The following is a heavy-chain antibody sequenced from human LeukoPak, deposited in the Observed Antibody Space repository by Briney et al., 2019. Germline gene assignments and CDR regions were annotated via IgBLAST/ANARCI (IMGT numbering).Heavy chain of an antibody. CDR2: INTDGSST. Sequence: PGGSLRLSCAASGFTFSGYWMRWVRQAPGKGLVWGSRINTDGSSTTYADSVKGRLTISRDNAKNTLYLQMNSLTAEDTAVYYCARASYYYENWFDPWGQGTLVTVSS. CDR1: GFTFSGYW. J-gene: IGHJ5*02. D-gene: IGHD3-22*01. V-gene: IGHV3-74*01. CDR3: ARASYYYENWFDP.